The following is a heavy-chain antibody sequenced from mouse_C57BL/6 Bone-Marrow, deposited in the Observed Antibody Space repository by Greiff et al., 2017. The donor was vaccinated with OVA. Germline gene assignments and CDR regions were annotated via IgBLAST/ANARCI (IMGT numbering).Heavy chain of an antibody. V-gene: IGHV5-12*01. CDR1: GFTFSDYY. CDR2: ISNGGGST. CDR3: ARHDYYYGSSFYAMDY. J-gene: IGHJ4*01. Sequence: EVQLQESGGGLVQPGGSLKLSCAASGFTFSDYYMYWVRQTPEKRLEWVAYISNGGGSTYYPDTVKGRFTISRDNAKNTLYLQMSRLKSEDTAMYYCARHDYYYGSSFYAMDYWGQGTSVTVSS. D-gene: IGHD1-1*01.